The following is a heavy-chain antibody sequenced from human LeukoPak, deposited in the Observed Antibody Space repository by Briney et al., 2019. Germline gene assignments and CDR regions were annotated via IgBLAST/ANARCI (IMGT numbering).Heavy chain of an antibody. V-gene: IGHV3-74*01. CDR1: GFTFSSYW. J-gene: IGHJ6*02. CDR2: INGDGRNI. D-gene: IGHD3-9*01. Sequence: GGSLRLSCVASGFTFSSYWMHWVRQDPRKGLVWVSRINGDGRNINYADSVRGRFTISRDNAKVTLYLQMNTLRVEDTAVYYCTRDLMDYDVSTGLHHYYMDVWGQGTTVTVSS. CDR3: TRDLMDYDVSTGLHHYYMDV.